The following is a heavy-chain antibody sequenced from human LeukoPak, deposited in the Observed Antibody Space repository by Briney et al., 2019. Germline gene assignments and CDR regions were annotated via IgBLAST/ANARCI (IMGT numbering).Heavy chain of an antibody. V-gene: IGHV7-4-1*02. CDR3: ASGPSYSGSNEYFDS. Sequence: ASVKVSCKASGYTFSSYTMNWVRQAPGQGLEWMGWINTNTGNPTYAQDYTGRFVFSLDTSVGTTYLQISRLEAEDTAVYYCASGPSYSGSNEYFDSWGQGTLVTVSS. CDR1: GYTFSSYT. CDR2: INTNTGNP. D-gene: IGHD1-26*01. J-gene: IGHJ4*02.